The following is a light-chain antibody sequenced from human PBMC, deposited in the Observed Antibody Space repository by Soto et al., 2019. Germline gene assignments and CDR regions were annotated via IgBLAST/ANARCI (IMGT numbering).Light chain of an antibody. Sequence: DIQMTQSPSSLSASVRDRVTITCRASQTISTHLNWYQQKPGKAPKLLIYAASTLQSGVPSRISGSGSGTDFTLTINSLQPEDFATYYCQHSLTIPYTFGQGTKLEIK. CDR3: QHSLTIPYT. CDR2: AAS. V-gene: IGKV1-39*01. CDR1: QTISTH. J-gene: IGKJ2*01.